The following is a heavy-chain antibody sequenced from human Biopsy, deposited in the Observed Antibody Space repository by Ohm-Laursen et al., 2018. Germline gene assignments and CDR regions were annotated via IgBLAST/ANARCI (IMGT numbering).Heavy chain of an antibody. Sequence: TLSLTCVVFGKTFSDYQWSWIRQPPGKGLEWIGQINQAGTTNYNPSLKSRVSTSADASKYEFSLRLTSVTAADTAVYLCGNEVHGRDYWGLGAQVTVSS. J-gene: IGHJ4*02. D-gene: IGHD2-15*01. CDR1: GKTFSDYQ. V-gene: IGHV4-34*08. CDR2: INQAGTT. CDR3: GNEVHGRDY.